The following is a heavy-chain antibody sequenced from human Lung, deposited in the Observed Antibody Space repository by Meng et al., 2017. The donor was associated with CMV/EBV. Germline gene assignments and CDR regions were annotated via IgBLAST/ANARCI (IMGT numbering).Heavy chain of an antibody. J-gene: IGHJ3*02. CDR1: GGSFSGYY. CDR2: INHSGST. V-gene: IGHV4-34*01. CDR3: ARLRIVPAAIPYIHAFDI. D-gene: IGHD2-2*02. Sequence: SETXSLXXAVYGGSFSGYYWSWIRQPPGKGLEWIGEINHSGSTNYNPSLKSRVTISVDTSKNQFSLKLSSVTAADTAVYYCARLRIVPAAIPYIHAFDIWGQGTMV.